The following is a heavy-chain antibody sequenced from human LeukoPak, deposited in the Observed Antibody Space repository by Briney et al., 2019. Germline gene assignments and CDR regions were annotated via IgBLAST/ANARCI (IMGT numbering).Heavy chain of an antibody. CDR1: GDSVSRSDSY. Sequence: NPSETLSLTCSVSGDSVSRSDSYWDWIRQPPGKGLEWIGTIYYSGRTYYSPSLKSRVTMSVDPSNNQFSLNLRSVTAADTAPYYCARRRYYDGSGYLEWGQGTLLSVSS. CDR3: ARRRYYDGSGYLE. J-gene: IGHJ1*01. V-gene: IGHV4-39*01. CDR2: IYYSGRT. D-gene: IGHD3-22*01.